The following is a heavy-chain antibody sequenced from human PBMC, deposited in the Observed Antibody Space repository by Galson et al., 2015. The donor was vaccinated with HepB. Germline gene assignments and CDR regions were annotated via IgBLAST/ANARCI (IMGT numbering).Heavy chain of an antibody. V-gene: IGHV3-23*01. CDR2: ISGSGGST. D-gene: IGHD3-10*01. Sequence: SLRLSCAASGFTFSSYAMNWVRQAPGKGLEWVSAISGSGGSTYYADSVKGRFTISRDNSKNTLYLQMSSLRAEDTAIYYCAETRSPHVSGGFDYWGQGTLVTVSS. CDR3: AETRSPHVSGGFDY. J-gene: IGHJ4*02. CDR1: GFTFSSYA.